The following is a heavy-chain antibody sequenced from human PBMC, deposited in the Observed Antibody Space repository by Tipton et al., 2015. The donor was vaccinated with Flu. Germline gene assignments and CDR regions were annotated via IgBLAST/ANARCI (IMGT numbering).Heavy chain of an antibody. J-gene: IGHJ4*02. CDR3: ARLPLALSYFDY. CDR2: ISYSGGT. V-gene: IGHV4-59*01. Sequence: TLSLTCTVSGGSISSYYWSWIRQPPGKGLEWIGYISYSGGTIYNPSLKSRVTISIDTSKNQFSVKLSSVTPADTAVYYCARLPLALSYFDYWGQGTLVTVSS. CDR1: GGSISSYY.